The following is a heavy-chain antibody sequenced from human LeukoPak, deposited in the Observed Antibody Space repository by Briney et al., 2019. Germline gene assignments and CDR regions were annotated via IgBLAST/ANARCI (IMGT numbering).Heavy chain of an antibody. Sequence: SETLSLTCAVYGGSFSGYYWSWIRQPPGKGLEWIGSIYYSGSTYYNPSLKSRVTISVDTSKNQFSLKLSSVTAADTAVYYCARTSVRGVIPTGAFDIWGQGTMVTVSS. CDR2: IYYSGST. CDR3: ARTSVRGVIPTGAFDI. J-gene: IGHJ3*02. CDR1: GGSFSGYY. V-gene: IGHV4-34*01. D-gene: IGHD3-10*01.